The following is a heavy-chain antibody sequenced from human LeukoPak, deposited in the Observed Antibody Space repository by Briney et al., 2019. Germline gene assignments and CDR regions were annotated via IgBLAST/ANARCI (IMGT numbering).Heavy chain of an antibody. CDR2: IYNSGTT. CDR3: ARVSGSYTEGAFDI. V-gene: IGHV4-39*07. J-gene: IGHJ3*02. D-gene: IGHD1-26*01. CDR1: GVSISSSNYY. Sequence: SETLSLTCTVSGVSISSSNYYWGYLRQPPGKGLEWIGSIYNSGTTYYNPSLKSRVTISLDTPKNQFSLKLSSVTAADTAVYYCARVSGSYTEGAFDIWGQGTMVTVSS.